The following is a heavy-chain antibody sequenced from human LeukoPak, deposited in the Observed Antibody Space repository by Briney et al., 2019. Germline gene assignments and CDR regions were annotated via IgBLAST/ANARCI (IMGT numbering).Heavy chain of an antibody. CDR2: ISSSSSYI. Sequence: GGSLRLSCAASGFTFSSYSMNWVCQAPGKGLEWVSSISSSSSYIYYADSVKGRFTISRDNAKNSLYLQINSLRAEDTAVYYCARDLCGGDCYYYYYYGMDVWGQGTTVTVSS. D-gene: IGHD2-21*02. V-gene: IGHV3-21*01. CDR1: GFTFSSYS. CDR3: ARDLCGGDCYYYYYYGMDV. J-gene: IGHJ6*02.